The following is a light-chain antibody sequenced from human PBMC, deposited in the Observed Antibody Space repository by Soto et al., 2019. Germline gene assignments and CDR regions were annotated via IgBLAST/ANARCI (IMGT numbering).Light chain of an antibody. V-gene: IGLV1-40*01. J-gene: IGLJ2*01. Sequence: QSVLTQPPSVSGAPGQRVTISCTGNSSNIGAGYDVHWYQQLPGTAPKLLIYGNTDRPSGVPDRFSGSKSGTSASLAITGLQAEDEADYYCQSYDSSSLSAVFGGGTKLTVL. CDR3: QSYDSSSLSAV. CDR1: SSNIGAGYD. CDR2: GNT.